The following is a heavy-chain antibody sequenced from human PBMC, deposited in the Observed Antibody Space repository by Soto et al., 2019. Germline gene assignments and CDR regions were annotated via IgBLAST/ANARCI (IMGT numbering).Heavy chain of an antibody. J-gene: IGHJ1*01. CDR3: ARGGGWLVDH. CDR1: NGSISSDNW. CDR2: IFHSGTA. Sequence: QVQLQESGPGLVKPSGALSLTCAVSNGSISSDNWWRWVRQPPGKGLEWIGEIFHSGTANYNPSLKSRITISVDKSKNQFSREMNSVTAADTAVYYCARGGGWLVDHWGQGTLVTVSS. D-gene: IGHD6-19*01. V-gene: IGHV4-4*02.